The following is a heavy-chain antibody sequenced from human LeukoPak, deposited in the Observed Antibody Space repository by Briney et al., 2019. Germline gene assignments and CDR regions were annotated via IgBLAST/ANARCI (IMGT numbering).Heavy chain of an antibody. V-gene: IGHV3-30*18. D-gene: IGHD3-22*01. Sequence: GGSLRLSCAASGFTFSSYGMHWVRQAPGKGLEWVAVISYDGSNKYYADSVKGRFTISRDNSKNTLYLQMNSLRAEDTAVYYCAEDRLMYYYDSSGYHAFDYWGQGTLVTVSS. CDR3: AEDRLMYYYDSSGYHAFDY. CDR2: ISYDGSNK. J-gene: IGHJ4*02. CDR1: GFTFSSYG.